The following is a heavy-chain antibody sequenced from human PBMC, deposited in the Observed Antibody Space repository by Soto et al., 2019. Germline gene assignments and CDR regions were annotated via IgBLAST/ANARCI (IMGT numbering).Heavy chain of an antibody. CDR2: IWYDGSNK. CDR1: GFTFSSYG. D-gene: IGHD3-10*01. J-gene: IGHJ4*02. Sequence: QVQLVESGGGVVQPGRSLRLSCAASGFTFSSYGMHWVRQAPGKGLEWVAVIWYDGSNKYYADSVKGRFTISRDNSKNTLYLQMNSLRAEDTAVYYCARDARITMVRGVPGYWGQGTLVTVSS. V-gene: IGHV3-33*01. CDR3: ARDARITMVRGVPGY.